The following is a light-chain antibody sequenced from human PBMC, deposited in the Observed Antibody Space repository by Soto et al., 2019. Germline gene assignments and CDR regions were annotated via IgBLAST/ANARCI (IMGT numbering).Light chain of an antibody. J-gene: IGKJ2*01. V-gene: IGKV3-20*01. Sequence: EIVLTQSPGTLSLSPGERATLSCRASQSVSSSYLAWYQQKPGQAPRLLIYGASSRATGIPDKFSGSGSATDFTLTISRVEPEDFAVYYCQPYCSSPYTFGQGTELEIK. CDR1: QSVSSSY. CDR2: GAS. CDR3: QPYCSSPYT.